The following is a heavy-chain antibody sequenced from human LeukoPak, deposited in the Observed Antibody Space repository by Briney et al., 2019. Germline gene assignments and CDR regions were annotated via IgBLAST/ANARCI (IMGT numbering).Heavy chain of an antibody. CDR1: GFIVSGNF. Sequence: GGSLRLSCAASGFIVSGNFMNWVRQAPGKGLEWVSILYAGGTTSYADSVKGRFTISRDSSKNTLYLQMKSLRAEDTAVYYCARGFPPAHWGQGTLVTVSS. CDR3: ARGFPPAH. V-gene: IGHV3-53*01. D-gene: IGHD3-10*01. CDR2: LYAGGTT. J-gene: IGHJ4*02.